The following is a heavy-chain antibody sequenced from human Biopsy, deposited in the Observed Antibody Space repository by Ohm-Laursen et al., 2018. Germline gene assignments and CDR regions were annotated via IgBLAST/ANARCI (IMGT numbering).Heavy chain of an antibody. D-gene: IGHD3-16*01. CDR1: AGTFINYA. J-gene: IGHJ4*02. V-gene: IGHV1-69*13. CDR2: IIPMFGTA. CDR3: ARGPQRGSHSGFDY. Sequence: ASVTVSCTASAGTFINYAISWVRQAPGQGLEWMGGIIPMFGTANYAQLFQGRVTITADESTSTSYMELSSLTSEDTAIYYCARGPQRGSHSGFDYWGRGTLVTVSS.